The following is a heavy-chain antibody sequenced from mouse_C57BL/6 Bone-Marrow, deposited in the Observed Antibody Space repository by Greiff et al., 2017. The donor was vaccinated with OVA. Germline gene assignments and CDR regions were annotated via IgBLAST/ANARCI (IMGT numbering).Heavy chain of an antibody. CDR1: GYTFTSYW. CDR2: INPSSGYT. D-gene: IGHD2-4*01. CDR3: ARDYDYDDYAMDY. Sequence: QVQLKESGAELAKPGASVKLSCKASGYTFTSYWMHWVKQRPGQGLEWIGYINPSSGYTKYNQKFKDKATLTADKSSSTAYMQLSSLTYEDSAVYYCARDYDYDDYAMDYWGQGTSVTVSS. V-gene: IGHV1-7*01. J-gene: IGHJ4*01.